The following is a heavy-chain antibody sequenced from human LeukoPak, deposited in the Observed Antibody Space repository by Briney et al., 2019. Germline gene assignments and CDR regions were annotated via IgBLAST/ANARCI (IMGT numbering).Heavy chain of an antibody. J-gene: IGHJ4*02. V-gene: IGHV4-61*01. CDR1: GGSVSSGSYY. CDR3: ARFLVRGVQGLYYFDF. Sequence: PPETLSLSRTVSGGSVSSGSYYWSWIRQPPGKGLEWIGYIYYSGSSNYNPSLKSRVTISLDTSKNQFSLKLSSVTAADTAVYYCARFLVRGVQGLYYFDFWGERPVHTVSS. CDR2: IYYSGSS. D-gene: IGHD3-10*01.